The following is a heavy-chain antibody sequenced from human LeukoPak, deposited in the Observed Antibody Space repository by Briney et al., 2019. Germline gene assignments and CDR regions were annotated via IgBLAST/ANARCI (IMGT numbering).Heavy chain of an antibody. J-gene: IGHJ4*02. D-gene: IGHD1-26*01. CDR3: ARHLVGATRNFDY. CDR1: GYSFTSYL. V-gene: IGHV5-10-1*01. Sequence: GESPKISCKASGYSFTSYLISWVRQMPGKGLDWMGGIDPSDSYTNYSPSFQGHVTISADRSISTAYLQWSSLKASDTAMYYCARHLVGATRNFDYWGQGTLVTVSS. CDR2: IDPSDSYT.